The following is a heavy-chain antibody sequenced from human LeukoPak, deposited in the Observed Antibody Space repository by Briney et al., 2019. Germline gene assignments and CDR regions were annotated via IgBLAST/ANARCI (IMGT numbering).Heavy chain of an antibody. CDR2: MNANGGGT. J-gene: IGHJ4*02. CDR1: GYDFIDQY. V-gene: IGHV1-2*02. CDR3: AKGRSAIPDF. D-gene: IGHD6-25*01. Sequence: ASVKVSCKASGYDFIDQYIHWVRQAPGQGLEWMGWMNANGGGTKYAQRFKDRVTLTRATSITTAYMELRSLTEGDTAVYYCAKGRSAIPDFWGQGTLVTVSS.